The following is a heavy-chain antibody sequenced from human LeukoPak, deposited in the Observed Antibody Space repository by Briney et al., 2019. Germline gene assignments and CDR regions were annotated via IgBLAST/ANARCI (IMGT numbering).Heavy chain of an antibody. CDR1: GFIFDYYA. V-gene: IGHV3-9*01. Sequence: PGGSLRLSCAASGFIFDYYAMSWVRQAQGKGLEWVSGISWNSGSIGYADSVKGRFTISRDNAKNSLYLQMNSLRAEDTALYYCAKDSVAVAGIIDYWGQGTLVTVSS. CDR3: AKDSVAVAGIIDY. CDR2: ISWNSGSI. D-gene: IGHD6-19*01. J-gene: IGHJ4*02.